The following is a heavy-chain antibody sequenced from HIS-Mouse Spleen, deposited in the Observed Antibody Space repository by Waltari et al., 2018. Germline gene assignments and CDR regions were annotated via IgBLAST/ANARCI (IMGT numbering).Heavy chain of an antibody. CDR1: GGSFSGYY. CDR2: INHSGST. Sequence: QVQLQQWGAGLLKPSETLSLTCAVYGGSFSGYYWSWIRRPPGKGLEWIGEINHSGSTNYNPSLKSRVTISVDTSKNQFSLKLSSVTAADTAVYYCARTAGYPYYYGMDVWGQGTTVTVSS. V-gene: IGHV4-34*01. CDR3: ARTAGYPYYYGMDV. J-gene: IGHJ6*02. D-gene: IGHD5-12*01.